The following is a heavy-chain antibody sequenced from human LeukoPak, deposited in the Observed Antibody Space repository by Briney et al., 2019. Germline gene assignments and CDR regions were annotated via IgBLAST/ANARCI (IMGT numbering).Heavy chain of an antibody. CDR1: GGSISSYY. J-gene: IGHJ3*02. D-gene: IGHD3-10*01. Sequence: SETLSLTCTVSGGSISSYYWSWIRQPPGKGLEWIGYIYYSGYTNYNPSLKSRVTISVDTSKNQFSLKLSSVTAADTAVYYCARDRGLWLGEARDAFDIWGQGTMVTVFS. V-gene: IGHV4-59*12. CDR3: ARDRGLWLGEARDAFDI. CDR2: IYYSGYT.